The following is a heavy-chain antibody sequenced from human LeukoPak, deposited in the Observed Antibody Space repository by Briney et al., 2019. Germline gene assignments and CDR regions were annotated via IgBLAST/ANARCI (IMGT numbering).Heavy chain of an antibody. Sequence: SVKVSCKAPGFTLTSSAMQWVRQARGQRLEWIGWIVVGSGNTNYAQKFQERVTITRDMSTSTAYMELSSLRSEDTAVYYCAAAEGYSSGWELDYWGQGTLVTVSS. CDR3: AAAEGYSSGWELDY. CDR2: IVVGSGNT. V-gene: IGHV1-58*02. D-gene: IGHD6-19*01. J-gene: IGHJ4*02. CDR1: GFTLTSSA.